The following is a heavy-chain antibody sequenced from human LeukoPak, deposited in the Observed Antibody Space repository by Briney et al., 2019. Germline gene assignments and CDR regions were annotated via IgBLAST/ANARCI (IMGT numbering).Heavy chain of an antibody. CDR2: ISGGGGST. D-gene: IGHD6-13*01. CDR3: ARDTKQKYSSSWSFDY. CDR1: GFTFSTYA. J-gene: IGHJ4*02. Sequence: PGGSLRLSCAASGFTFSTYAMSWVRQAPGEGLEWVSTISGGGGSTYYADSVKGRFTISRDNAKNTLYLQMNSLRAEDTAVYYCARDTKQKYSSSWSFDYWGQGTLVTVSS. V-gene: IGHV3-23*01.